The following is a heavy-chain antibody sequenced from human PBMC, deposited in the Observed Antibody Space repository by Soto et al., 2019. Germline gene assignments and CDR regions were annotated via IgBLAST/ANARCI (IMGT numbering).Heavy chain of an antibody. Sequence: GESLKISCTASGFTFGDYAMSWFRQAPGKGLEWVGFIRSKAYGGTTEYAASVKGRFTISRDDSKSIDYLQMNSLKTEDTAVYYCTNAEYDYGDYNPQEGYWGQGTLVTVSS. CDR3: TNAEYDYGDYNPQEGY. D-gene: IGHD4-17*01. CDR1: GFTFGDYA. CDR2: IRSKAYGGTT. J-gene: IGHJ4*02. V-gene: IGHV3-49*03.